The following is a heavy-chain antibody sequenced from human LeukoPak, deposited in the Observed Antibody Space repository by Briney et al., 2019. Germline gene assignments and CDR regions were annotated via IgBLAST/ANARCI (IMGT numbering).Heavy chain of an antibody. CDR2: LWFDGNNK. J-gene: IGHJ4*02. CDR1: GFTFSSYG. V-gene: IGHV3-33*01. CDR3: GRERLRLVPEYYFDY. Sequence: PGRSLRLSCAASGFTFSSYGMHWGRQAPGKGLEWVAVLWFDGNNKYYADSVKGRFTISRDNSKNTLSLQMNSLRAEDTAVYYCGRERLRLVPEYYFDYWGQGTLVTVSS.